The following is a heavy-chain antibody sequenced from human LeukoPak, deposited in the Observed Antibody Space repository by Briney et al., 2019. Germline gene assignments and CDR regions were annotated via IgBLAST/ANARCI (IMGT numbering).Heavy chain of an antibody. J-gene: IGHJ3*02. CDR3: ARERPSRPFMIPLFDI. Sequence: SETLSLTCTVSGGSISSGGYYWSWIRQHPGKGPEWIGYIYYSGSTYYNPSLKSRVTISVDTSKNQFSLKLSSVTAADTAVYYCARERPSRPFMIPLFDIWGQGTMVTVSS. CDR1: GGSISSGGYY. CDR2: IYYSGST. D-gene: IGHD3-16*01. V-gene: IGHV4-31*03.